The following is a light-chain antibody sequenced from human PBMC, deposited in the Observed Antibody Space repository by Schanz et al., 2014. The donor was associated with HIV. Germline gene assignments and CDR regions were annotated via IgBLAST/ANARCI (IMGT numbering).Light chain of an antibody. CDR2: DVR. Sequence: QSALTQPASVSGSPGQSITISCTGTSSDVGNYLLVSWYQQHPGRAPKVLIYDVRDRPSGVSNRFSGSKSGNTASLTISGLQAEDEADYYCCSYAGSRIRVFGGGTKLTVL. V-gene: IGLV2-23*02. CDR3: CSYAGSRIRV. J-gene: IGLJ3*02. CDR1: SSDVGNYLL.